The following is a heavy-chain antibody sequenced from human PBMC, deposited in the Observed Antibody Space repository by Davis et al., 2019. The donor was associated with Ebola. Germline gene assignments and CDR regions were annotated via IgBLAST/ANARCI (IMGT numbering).Heavy chain of an antibody. Sequence: PGGSLRLSCAASGFTFRNYWMTWVRQAPGKGLQWVANIQQDGGDKYYVDSVKGRFTISRDDAENSLYLQMNSLRVEDTAVYYCAREPGDCGSASCYYPDYWGQGTLVTVSS. CDR3: AREPGDCGSASCYYPDY. CDR2: IQQDGGDK. D-gene: IGHD2-2*03. CDR1: GFTFRNYW. J-gene: IGHJ4*02. V-gene: IGHV3-7*01.